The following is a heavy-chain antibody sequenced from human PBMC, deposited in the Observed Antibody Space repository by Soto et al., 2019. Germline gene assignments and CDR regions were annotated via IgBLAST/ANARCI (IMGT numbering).Heavy chain of an antibody. CDR3: ARAPAAYYYYFDY. D-gene: IGHD3-22*01. CDR1: GYTLTSYG. V-gene: IGHV1-18*01. CDR2: ITSDNGYT. J-gene: IGHJ4*02. Sequence: QVHLVQSGAEVKKPGASVKVSCKASGYTLTSYGFNWVRQAPGQGLEWMGWITSDNGYTQYAQQIQGRVTMTTDTSTSTAYMELRSLKSDDTAVYYCARAPAAYYYYFDYWGQGTLVTVSS.